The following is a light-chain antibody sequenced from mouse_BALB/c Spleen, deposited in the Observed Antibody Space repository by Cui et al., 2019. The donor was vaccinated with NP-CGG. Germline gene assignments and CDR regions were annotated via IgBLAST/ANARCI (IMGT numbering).Light chain of an antibody. V-gene: IGLV1*01. CDR1: TGAVTTSNY. J-gene: IGLJ1*01. CDR3: ALWYSNHWV. CDR2: GTN. Sequence: QAVVTKASARTTSPGETVTLTCRSSTGAVTTSNYANWVQEKPDHLFTGLIGGTNNRAPGVPARFSGSLIGDKAALTITGAQTEDDAIYFCALWYSNHWVFGGGTKLTVL.